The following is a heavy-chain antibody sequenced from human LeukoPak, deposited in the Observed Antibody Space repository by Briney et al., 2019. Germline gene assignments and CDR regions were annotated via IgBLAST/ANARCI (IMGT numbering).Heavy chain of an antibody. J-gene: IGHJ4*02. CDR2: INHSGST. CDR1: GGSFSGYY. V-gene: IGHV4-34*01. CDR3: ARRNYVWGSYRYDRYFDY. Sequence: SETLSLTCAVYGGSFSGYYWSWIRQPPGKGLEWIGEINHSGSTNYNPSLKSRVTISVDTSKNQFSLKLSSVTAADTAVYYCARRNYVWGSYRYDRYFDYWGQGTLVTVSS. D-gene: IGHD3-16*02.